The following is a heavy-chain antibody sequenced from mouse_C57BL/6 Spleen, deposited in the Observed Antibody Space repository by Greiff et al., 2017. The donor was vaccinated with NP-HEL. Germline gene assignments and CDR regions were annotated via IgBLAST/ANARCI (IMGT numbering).Heavy chain of an antibody. D-gene: IGHD2-3*01. V-gene: IGHV5-9*01. CDR1: GFTFSSYT. CDR2: ISGGGGNT. J-gene: IGHJ2*01. CDR3: ASSDGYYFDY. Sequence: EVQRVESGGGLVKPGGSLKLSCAASGFTFSSYTMSWVRQTPEKRLVWVATISGGGGNTYYPDSVKGRFTISRDNAKNTLYLQMSSLRSEDTALYYDASSDGYYFDYWGQGTTLTVSS.